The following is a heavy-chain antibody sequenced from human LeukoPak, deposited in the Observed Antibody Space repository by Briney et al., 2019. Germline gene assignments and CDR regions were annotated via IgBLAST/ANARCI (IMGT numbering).Heavy chain of an antibody. D-gene: IGHD4-17*01. V-gene: IGHV4-39*01. CDR2: FYYSGNT. CDR1: GDSISSSNNY. J-gene: IGHJ4*02. Sequence: KPSETLSLTCTVSGDSISSSNNYWGWIRQPPGKGLEWNGSFYYSGNTYYNPSLKCRVSISVDATKNQLSLKLSSVSAADTAVYYCARHFFGDYVFAYWGQGTLVTVSS. CDR3: ARHFFGDYVFAY.